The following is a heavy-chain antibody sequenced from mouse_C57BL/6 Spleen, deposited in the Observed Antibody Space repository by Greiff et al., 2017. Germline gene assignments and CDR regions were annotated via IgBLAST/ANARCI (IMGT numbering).Heavy chain of an antibody. V-gene: IGHV1-62-2*01. CDR1: GYTFTEYT. Sequence: VQLVESGAELVKPGASVKLSCKASGYTFTEYTIHWVKQRPGQGLEWIGWFYPGSGSTKYNENFKGKATLTADKSSSTFYMEISRMTSAASAVYFCARHEDGGYFAFDYWGQGTTLTVSS. CDR2: FYPGSGST. CDR3: ARHEDGGYFAFDY. D-gene: IGHD2-3*01. J-gene: IGHJ2*01.